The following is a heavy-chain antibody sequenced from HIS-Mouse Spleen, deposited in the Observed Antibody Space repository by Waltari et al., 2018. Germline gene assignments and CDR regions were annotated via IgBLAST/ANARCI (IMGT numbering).Heavy chain of an antibody. J-gene: IGHJ4*02. CDR3: ARDRELYFDY. V-gene: IGHV4-39*07. CDR2: IYYSGST. D-gene: IGHD1-26*01. CDR1: GGSLRRSSYY. Sequence: QLQLQESGPGLVKPSETLSLTCTVSGGSLRRSSYYWGWIRQPPGKGLEWIGSIYYSGSTYYNPSLKSRVTISVDTSKNQFSLKLSSVTAADTAVYYCARDRELYFDYWGQGTLVTVSS.